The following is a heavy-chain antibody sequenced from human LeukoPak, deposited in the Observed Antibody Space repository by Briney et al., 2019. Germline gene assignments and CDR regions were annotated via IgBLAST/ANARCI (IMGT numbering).Heavy chain of an antibody. CDR2: INHSGST. D-gene: IGHD3-22*01. V-gene: IGHV4-34*01. CDR1: GGSFSGYY. CDR3: ASQKYYYDSSGGEFDY. Sequence: SETLSLTCAVYGGSFSGYYWSWIRQPPGKGLEWIGEINHSGSTNYNPSLKSRVTISVDTSRNQFSLKLSSVTAADTAVYYCASQKYYYDSSGGEFDYWGQGTLVTVSS. J-gene: IGHJ4*02.